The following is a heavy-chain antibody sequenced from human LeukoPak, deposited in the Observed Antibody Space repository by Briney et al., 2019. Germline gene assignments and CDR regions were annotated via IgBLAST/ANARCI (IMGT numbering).Heavy chain of an antibody. J-gene: IGHJ4*02. D-gene: IGHD3-3*01. CDR1: GFTFSSYA. Sequence: GGSLRLSCAASGFTFSSYAMHWVRQAPGKGLGWVAVISYDGSNKYYADSVKGRFTISRDNSNNTLYLQMNSLRAEDTAVYYGAKDGGGGVLRFLEWSPPDYWGQGTLVTVSS. CDR2: ISYDGSNK. CDR3: AKDGGGGVLRFLEWSPPDY. V-gene: IGHV3-30*04.